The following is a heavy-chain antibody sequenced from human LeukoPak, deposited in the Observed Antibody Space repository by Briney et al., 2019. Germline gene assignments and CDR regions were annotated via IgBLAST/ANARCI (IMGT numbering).Heavy chain of an antibody. CDR2: IYYSGST. CDR1: GGSISSYY. J-gene: IGHJ4*02. D-gene: IGHD5-18*01. CDR3: ERRTGMASVPYDY. Sequence: SETLSLTCTVSGGSISSYYWSWIRQPPGKGLEWIGYIYYSGSTNYNPSLKSRVTISVDTSKNQFSLKLSSVTAADTAVYYCERRTGMASVPYDYWGQGILVTVSS. V-gene: IGHV4-59*01.